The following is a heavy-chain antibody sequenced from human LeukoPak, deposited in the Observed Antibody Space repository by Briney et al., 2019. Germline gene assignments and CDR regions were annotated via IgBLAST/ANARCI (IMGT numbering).Heavy chain of an antibody. Sequence: PGGSLRLSCAASGFTFSSYAVSWVRQAPGKGLEWVSAISGSGGSTYYADSVKGRFTISRDNSKNTLYLQMNSLRAEDTAVYYCAKDFWSSRYFDWPAFDYWGQGTLVTVSS. CDR1: GFTFSSYA. V-gene: IGHV3-23*01. CDR2: ISGSGGST. D-gene: IGHD3-9*01. J-gene: IGHJ4*02. CDR3: AKDFWSSRYFDWPAFDY.